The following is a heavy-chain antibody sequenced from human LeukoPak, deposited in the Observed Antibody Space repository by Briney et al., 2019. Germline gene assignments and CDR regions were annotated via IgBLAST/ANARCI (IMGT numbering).Heavy chain of an antibody. V-gene: IGHV1-2*02. CDR3: ATLYDIWSVSDFYFDY. J-gene: IGHJ4*02. CDR2: IDPNNAGT. Sequence: GASVKVSCKTSGYTFTGYYLHWLRQAPGQGLERMGWIDPNNAGTKYGQKFQGRISMTSDTSINTAYMELSRLRSDDTAVYYCATLYDIWSVSDFYFDYWGQGTLVTVSS. D-gene: IGHD3-3*01. CDR1: GYTFTGYY.